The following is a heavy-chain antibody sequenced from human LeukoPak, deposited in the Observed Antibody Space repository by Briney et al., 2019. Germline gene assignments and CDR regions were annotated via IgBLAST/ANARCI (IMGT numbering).Heavy chain of an antibody. CDR3: ATTSSFLADYYDSSGYYYFQH. J-gene: IGHJ1*01. D-gene: IGHD3-22*01. V-gene: IGHV1-18*01. Sequence: ASVKVSCKASGYTFTSYGISWVRQAPGQGLEWMGWISAYNGNTNYAQKPQGRVTMTTDTSTSTAYMELRSLRSDDTAVYYCATTSSFLADYYDSSGYYYFQHWGQGTLVTVSS. CDR1: GYTFTSYG. CDR2: ISAYNGNT.